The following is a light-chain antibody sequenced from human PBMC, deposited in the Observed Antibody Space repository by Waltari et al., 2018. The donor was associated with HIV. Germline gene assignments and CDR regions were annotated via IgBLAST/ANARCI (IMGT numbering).Light chain of an antibody. CDR1: TSNIGTNY. J-gene: IGLJ1*01. CDR2: RDN. CDR3: AAWDDSLSGFYV. Sequence: QSVLTQPPSASATPGQRVTISCSGSTSNIGTNYVFWYQQLPGTAPKLLIFRDNERPSGVPDRVSGSRSGTSASLVISGLRSEDEAEYYCAAWDDSLSGFYVFGSGTRVTVL. V-gene: IGLV1-47*01.